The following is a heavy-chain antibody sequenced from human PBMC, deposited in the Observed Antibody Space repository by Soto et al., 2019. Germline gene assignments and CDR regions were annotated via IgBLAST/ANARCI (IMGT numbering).Heavy chain of an antibody. V-gene: IGHV3-72*01. CDR3: ACIRAACGY. CDR1: GYSVSSSDYY. CDR2: IKDKTHNYGT. Sequence: LSLTCSVSGYSVSSSDYYWAWVRQAPGKGLEWVGRIKDKTHNYGTQYAPSAEGRFSISRDDYTNSVYLQMNRLKTEDTAVYFCACIRAACGYWGPGTLVTVSS. D-gene: IGHD2-21*01. J-gene: IGHJ4*02.